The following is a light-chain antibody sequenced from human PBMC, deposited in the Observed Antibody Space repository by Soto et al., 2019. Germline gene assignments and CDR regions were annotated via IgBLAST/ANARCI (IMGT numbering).Light chain of an antibody. CDR2: EVS. V-gene: IGLV2-14*01. J-gene: IGLJ3*02. CDR1: SSDVGGYNY. CDR3: SSYTSSSTLDWV. Sequence: QSALTQPASVSGSPGQSITISCTGTSSDVGGYNYVSWYQQHPGKAPKLMIYEVSNRPSGVSNRFSGSKSGNTASLTISGLQAEDGADYYCSSYTSSSTLDWVFGGGTQLTVL.